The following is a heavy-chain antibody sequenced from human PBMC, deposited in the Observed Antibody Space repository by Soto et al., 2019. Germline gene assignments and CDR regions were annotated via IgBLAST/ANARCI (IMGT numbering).Heavy chain of an antibody. CDR1: GFTFSSYG. CDR2: IWYDGSNK. CDR3: AREGCSGGSCQYYFDY. Sequence: QVQLVESGGGVVQPGRSLRLSCAASGFTFSSYGMHWVRQAPGKGLEWVAVIWYDGSNKYYADSVKGRFTNSRDNSKNTLYLQMNSLRAEDTAVYYCAREGCSGGSCQYYFDYWGQGTLVTVSS. V-gene: IGHV3-33*01. J-gene: IGHJ4*02. D-gene: IGHD2-15*01.